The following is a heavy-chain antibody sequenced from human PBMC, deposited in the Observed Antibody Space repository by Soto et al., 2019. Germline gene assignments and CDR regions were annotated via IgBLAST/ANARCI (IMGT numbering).Heavy chain of an antibody. Sequence: ASVKVSCKASGYTFTGYYMHWVRQAPGQGLEWMGWINPNSGGTNYAQKFQGRVTMTRDTSISTAYMELSRLRSDDTAVYYCARDKGYVLRFLEYVGWFDPWGQGTLVTVSS. CDR2: INPNSGGT. D-gene: IGHD3-3*01. J-gene: IGHJ5*02. CDR1: GYTFTGYY. V-gene: IGHV1-2*02. CDR3: ARDKGYVLRFLEYVGWFDP.